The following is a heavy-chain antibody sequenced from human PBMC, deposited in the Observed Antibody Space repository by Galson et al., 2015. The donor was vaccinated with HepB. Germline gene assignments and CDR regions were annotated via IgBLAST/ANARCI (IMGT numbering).Heavy chain of an antibody. CDR1: GFTFSRYW. Sequence: SLRLSCAASGFTFSRYWVNWVRQAPGKGLEWVANIKQDGSEKYYVDSVKGRFTISRDNAKNSLYLQMNSLRAEDTAVYYCARGYCSSTSCREMYYFDYWGQGTLVTVSS. J-gene: IGHJ4*02. CDR3: ARGYCSSTSCREMYYFDY. CDR2: IKQDGSEK. D-gene: IGHD2-2*01. V-gene: IGHV3-7*03.